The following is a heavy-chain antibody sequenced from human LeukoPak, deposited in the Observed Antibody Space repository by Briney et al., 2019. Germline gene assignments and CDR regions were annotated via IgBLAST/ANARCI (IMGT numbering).Heavy chain of an antibody. Sequence: PSETLPLTCAVYGGSFSGYYWSWIRQPPGKGLEWIGEINHSGSTNYNPSLKSRVTISVDTSKNQFSLKLSSVTAADTAVYYCARRTTGTHADAFDLWGQGTMVTVSS. J-gene: IGHJ3*01. V-gene: IGHV4-34*01. CDR2: INHSGST. CDR1: GGSFSGYY. CDR3: ARRTTGTHADAFDL. D-gene: IGHD1-1*01.